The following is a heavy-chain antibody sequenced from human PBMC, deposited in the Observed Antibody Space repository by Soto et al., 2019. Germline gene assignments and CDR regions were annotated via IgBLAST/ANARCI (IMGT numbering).Heavy chain of an antibody. V-gene: IGHV3-48*03. J-gene: IGHJ6*02. CDR2: ISSSGSTI. CDR3: ARSYSSSWYQKYYYYYGMDV. Sequence: EVQLVESGEGLVQPGGSLRLSCAASGFTFSSYEMNWVRQAPGKGLEWVSYISSSGSTIYYADSVKGRFTISRDNAKNSLYLQMNSLRAEDTAVYYCARSYSSSWYQKYYYYYGMDVWGQGTTVTVSS. CDR1: GFTFSSYE. D-gene: IGHD6-13*01.